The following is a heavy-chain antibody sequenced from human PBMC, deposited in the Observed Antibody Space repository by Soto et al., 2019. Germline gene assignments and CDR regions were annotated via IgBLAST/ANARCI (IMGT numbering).Heavy chain of an antibody. Sequence: GGSLRLSCAASGFPFSSTDMTWVRQAAGKGLEWVSTIDGSGGTTYYADSVKGRFTISRDNSINTVFLQMNSLRADDTALYFCAKNSGWFNTWGQGALVTVSS. CDR2: IDGSGGTT. D-gene: IGHD3-10*01. V-gene: IGHV3-23*01. CDR3: AKNSGWFNT. J-gene: IGHJ5*02. CDR1: GFPFSSTD.